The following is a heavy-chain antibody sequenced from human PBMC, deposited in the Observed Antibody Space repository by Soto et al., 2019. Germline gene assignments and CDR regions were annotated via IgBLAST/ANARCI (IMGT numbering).Heavy chain of an antibody. CDR2: IIPIFGTA. V-gene: IGHV1-69*13. CDR1: GGTFSSYA. J-gene: IGHJ6*02. CDR3: ARDYDQMRSYDFWSGYYTPGYYYGMDV. D-gene: IGHD3-3*01. Sequence: SVKVSFKASGGTFSSYAISWVRQAPGQGLEWMGGIIPIFGTANYAQKFQGRVTITADESTSTAYMELSSLRSEDTAVYYCARDYDQMRSYDFWSGYYTPGYYYGMDVWGQGTTVTVSS.